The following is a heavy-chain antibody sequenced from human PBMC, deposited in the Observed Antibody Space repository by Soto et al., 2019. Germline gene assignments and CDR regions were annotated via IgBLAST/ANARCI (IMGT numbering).Heavy chain of an antibody. CDR1: GFTLTNAW. CDR3: TTDSYSTIIIVRFDY. D-gene: IGHD3-22*01. V-gene: IGHV3-15*07. CDR2: IKSKTDGGTT. Sequence: PGGSLRLSCAASGFTLTNAWINWVRQAPGKGLEWVGRIKSKTDGGTTDYAEPVKGRFAISRDDSNNMVYLQMNSLKIEDTAVYYCTTDSYSTIIIVRFDYWGHGTLVTVSS. J-gene: IGHJ4*01.